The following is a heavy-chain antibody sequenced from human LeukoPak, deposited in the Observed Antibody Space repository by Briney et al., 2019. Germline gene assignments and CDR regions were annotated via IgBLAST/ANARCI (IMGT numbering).Heavy chain of an antibody. V-gene: IGHV1-8*01. CDR3: ASWDFWSGYYLV. CDR2: MNPNSGNT. J-gene: IGHJ4*02. Sequence: ASVKVSCKASGYTFTSYDINWVRQATGQGLEWMGWMNPNSGNTGYAQKFQGRVTKTRNTSISTAYMELSSLRSEDTAVYYCASWDFWSGYYLVWGQGTLVTVSS. CDR1: GYTFTSYD. D-gene: IGHD3-3*01.